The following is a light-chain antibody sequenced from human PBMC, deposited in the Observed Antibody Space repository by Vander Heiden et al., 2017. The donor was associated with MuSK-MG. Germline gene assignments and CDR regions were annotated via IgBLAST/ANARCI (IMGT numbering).Light chain of an antibody. J-gene: IGKJ4*01. CDR3: QHRTS. CDR1: QTVSNY. Sequence: EIVLTQSPATLSLSPGERATLSCRASQTVSNYLVWYQQKPGQSPRLLIYDTSTRATDIPARFSGSGSGTDFTLTISSLEPEDFAVYDGQHRTSFAGEAKVEIK. CDR2: DTS. V-gene: IGKV3-11*01.